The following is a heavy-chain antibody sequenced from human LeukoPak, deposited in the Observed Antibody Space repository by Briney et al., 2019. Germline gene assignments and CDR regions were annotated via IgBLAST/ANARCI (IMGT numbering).Heavy chain of an antibody. D-gene: IGHD6-19*01. V-gene: IGHV3-30-3*01. J-gene: IGHJ6*03. CDR2: ISYDGSNK. CDR1: GFTFSSYA. Sequence: GGSLRLSCAASGFTFSSYAMHWVRQAPGKGLEWVAVISYDGSNKYYADSVKGRFTISRDNSKNTLYLQMNSLRAEDTAVYYCARDSVAGNDYYYYMDVWGKGTTVTVSS. CDR3: ARDSVAGNDYYYYMDV.